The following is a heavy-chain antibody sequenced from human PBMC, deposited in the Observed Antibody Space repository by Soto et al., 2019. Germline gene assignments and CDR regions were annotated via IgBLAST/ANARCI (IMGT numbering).Heavy chain of an antibody. CDR1: GGTFSSYA. V-gene: IGHV1-69*13. CDR3: ARGNTHRYSSSWYYYYNGMDV. CDR2: IIPIFGTA. Sequence: SVKVSCKASGGTFSSYAISWVRQAPGQGLEWMGGIIPIFGTANYAQKFQGRVTITADESTSTAYMELSSLRSEDTAVYYCARGNTHRYSSSWYYYYNGMDVWGQGTTVTVSS. D-gene: IGHD6-13*01. J-gene: IGHJ6*02.